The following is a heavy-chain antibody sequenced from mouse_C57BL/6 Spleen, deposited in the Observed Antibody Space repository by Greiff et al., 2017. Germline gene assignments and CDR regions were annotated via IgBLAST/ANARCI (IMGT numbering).Heavy chain of an antibody. V-gene: IGHV5-4*01. CDR1: GFTFSSYA. Sequence: DVKLQESGGGLVKPGGSLKLSCAASGFTFSSYAMSWVRQTPEKRLEWVATISDGGSYTYYPDNVKGRFTISKDNAKNNLYLQMSHLKSEDTAMYYCAREKELGRGPFAYWGQGTLVTVSA. J-gene: IGHJ3*01. D-gene: IGHD4-1*01. CDR3: AREKELGRGPFAY. CDR2: ISDGGSYT.